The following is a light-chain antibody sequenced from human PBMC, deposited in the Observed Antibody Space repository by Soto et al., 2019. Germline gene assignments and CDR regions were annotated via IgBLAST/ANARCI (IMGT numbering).Light chain of an antibody. CDR3: QQYRGPRT. V-gene: IGKV1-5*03. CDR2: EAS. Sequence: DFQMTQSPSTLSASVGDRVTITCRASQNVDRCLAWYQQKPGKAPRLLIYEASSLERGVPSRFSGSGSGTEFTLTLSSLQPDDSATYYCQQYRGPRTFGQGTKVEIK. J-gene: IGKJ1*01. CDR1: QNVDRC.